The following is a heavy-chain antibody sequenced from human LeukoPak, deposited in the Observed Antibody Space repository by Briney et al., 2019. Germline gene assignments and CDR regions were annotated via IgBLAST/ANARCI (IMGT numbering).Heavy chain of an antibody. J-gene: IGHJ4*02. CDR1: GFTFSGSA. D-gene: IGHD2-15*01. CDR2: IRSKANSYAT. CDR3: TSHYCSGGSCYLTFDY. Sequence: GGSLRLSCAASGFTFSGSAMHWVRQASGKGLEWVGRIRSKANSYATAYAASVKGRFTISRDDSKNTAYLQMNSLKTEDTAVYYCTSHYCSGGSCYLTFDYWGQGTLVTVSS. V-gene: IGHV3-73*01.